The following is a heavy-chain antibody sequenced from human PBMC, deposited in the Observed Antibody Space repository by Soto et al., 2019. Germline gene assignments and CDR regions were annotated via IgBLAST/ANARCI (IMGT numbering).Heavy chain of an antibody. V-gene: IGHV4-34*01. CDR3: ARVHHDSSGYATDY. J-gene: IGHJ4*02. CDR2: INPSGST. CDR1: GGSFSGYY. D-gene: IGHD3-22*01. Sequence: QVQLQQWGAGLLKPSETLSLTCAVYGGSFSGYYWIWIRQHPGKGLEWVGEINPSGSTNYNPSLKSRVTISVDTSKNQFSLKLSSVTAADTAVYYCARVHHDSSGYATDYWGQGTLVTVSS.